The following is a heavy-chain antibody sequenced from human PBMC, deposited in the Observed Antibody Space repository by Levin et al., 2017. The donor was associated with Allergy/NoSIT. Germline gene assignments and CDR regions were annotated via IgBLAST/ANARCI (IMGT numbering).Heavy chain of an antibody. CDR1: GFTFSTYS. V-gene: IGHV3-30*14. CDR3: ARGRQLWYPYFFDK. D-gene: IGHD6-13*01. Sequence: GGSLRLSCVVSGFTFSTYSVHWVRQPPGKGLEWVASISYDGSNAYYGDAVRGRVTISRDTSKNTLYLQMSSLKTEDTAVYYCARGRQLWYPYFFDKWGQGTLLIVS. CDR2: ISYDGSNA. J-gene: IGHJ4*02.